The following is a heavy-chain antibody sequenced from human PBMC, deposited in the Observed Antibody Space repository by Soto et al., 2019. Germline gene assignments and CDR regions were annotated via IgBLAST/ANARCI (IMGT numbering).Heavy chain of an antibody. CDR1: GFTFSSYA. CDR3: AKDAFGWMATIQVTN. J-gene: IGHJ4*02. Sequence: PGGALRVSCAASGFTFSSYAMSWVRQAPGKGLEWVSAISGSGGSTYYADSVKGRFTISRDNSKNTLYLQMNSLRAEDTAVYYCAKDAFGWMATIQVTNWGQGTLVTVSS. D-gene: IGHD5-12*01. V-gene: IGHV3-23*01. CDR2: ISGSGGST.